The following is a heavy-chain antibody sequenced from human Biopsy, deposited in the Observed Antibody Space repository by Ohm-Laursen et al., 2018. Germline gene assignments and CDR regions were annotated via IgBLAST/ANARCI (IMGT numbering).Heavy chain of an antibody. CDR1: GDSVTKYY. CDR3: ARDSGILNYGNFKYYHYYGMDV. D-gene: IGHD4-11*01. Sequence: SETLSLTCTVSGDSVTKYYWSWIRQPPGKGLERIGHIYYSVMTNYNPSLQSRVSISVDTSRNQTSLTLSSVTAADTAVYYCARDSGILNYGNFKYYHYYGMDVWGQGTKVTVSS. CDR2: IYYSVMT. J-gene: IGHJ6*02. V-gene: IGHV4-59*02.